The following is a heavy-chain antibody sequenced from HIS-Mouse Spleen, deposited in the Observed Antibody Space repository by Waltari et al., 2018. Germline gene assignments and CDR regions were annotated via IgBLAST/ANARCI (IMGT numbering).Heavy chain of an antibody. CDR1: GFSVSSYG. CDR3: AKDKHHAFDY. Sequence: QVQLVESGGGVVQPGRSLRLSWAASGFSVSSYGMHWVRQAPGKGLEWVAVISYDGSNKYYADSVKGRFTISRDNSKNTLYLQMNSLRAEDTAVYYCAKDKHHAFDYWGQGTLVTVSS. V-gene: IGHV3-30*18. J-gene: IGHJ4*02. CDR2: ISYDGSNK.